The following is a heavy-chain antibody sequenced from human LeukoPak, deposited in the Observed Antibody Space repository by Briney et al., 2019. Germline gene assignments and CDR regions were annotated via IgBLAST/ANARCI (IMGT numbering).Heavy chain of an antibody. CDR1: GFTFSNYV. J-gene: IGHJ3*02. CDR2: ISGNGVST. CDR3: ARDAAGLYDYVWGSYRSGAFDI. V-gene: IGHV3-23*01. Sequence: GGSLRLSCAASGFTFSNYVASWVRQAPGKGLEWVSVISGNGVSTNYADSVKGRFTISRDNSKNSLYLQMNSLRDEDTAVYYCARDAAGLYDYVWGSYRSGAFDIWGQGTMVTVSS. D-gene: IGHD3-16*02.